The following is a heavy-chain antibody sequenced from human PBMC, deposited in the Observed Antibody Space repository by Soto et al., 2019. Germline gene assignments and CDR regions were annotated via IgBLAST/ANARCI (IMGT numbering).Heavy chain of an antibody. V-gene: IGHV1-3*01. Sequence: ASVKVSCKASGYTFTSYAMHWVRQAPGQRLEGMGWINAGNGNTKYSQKFQGRVTITRDTSASTAYMELSSLRSEDTAVYYCARSIVVVTALDYWGQETLVTVSS. CDR2: INAGNGNT. J-gene: IGHJ4*02. CDR1: GYTFTSYA. D-gene: IGHD2-21*02. CDR3: ARSIVVVTALDY.